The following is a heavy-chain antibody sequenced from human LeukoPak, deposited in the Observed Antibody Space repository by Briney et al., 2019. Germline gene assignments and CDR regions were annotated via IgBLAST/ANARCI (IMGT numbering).Heavy chain of an antibody. Sequence: GGSLRLSCAASGFTFSSYAMSWVRQAPGKGLEWVSVFSGSGGGPNCADSVRGRFTISRDNSKNTLFLQMSSLRVEDTAIYYCAKGLTLGVSLVWDYWGQGTLVTVSS. V-gene: IGHV3-23*01. CDR3: AKGLTLGVSLVWDY. CDR2: FSGSGGGP. CDR1: GFTFSSYA. J-gene: IGHJ4*02. D-gene: IGHD3-16*01.